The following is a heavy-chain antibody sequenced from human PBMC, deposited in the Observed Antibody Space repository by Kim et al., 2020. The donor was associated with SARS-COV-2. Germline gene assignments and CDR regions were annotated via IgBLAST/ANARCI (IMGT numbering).Heavy chain of an antibody. J-gene: IGHJ5*02. CDR1: GYTFTSYG. D-gene: IGHD3-9*01. V-gene: IGHV1-18*01. CDR2: ISAYNGNT. CDR3: ARVGPYYDILTGYFIWFDP. Sequence: ASVKVSCKASGYTFTSYGISWVRQAPGQGLEWMGWISAYNGNTNYAQKFQGRVTMTTDTSTSTAYMELRSLRSDDTAVYYCARVGPYYDILTGYFIWFDPWGQGTLVTVSS.